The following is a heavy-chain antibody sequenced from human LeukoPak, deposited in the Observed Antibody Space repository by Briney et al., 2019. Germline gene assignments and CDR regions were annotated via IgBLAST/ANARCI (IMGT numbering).Heavy chain of an antibody. D-gene: IGHD6-6*01. J-gene: IGHJ5*02. Sequence: RASVKVSCKASGGTFSNYAISWVRQAPGQGLEWMGGIIPIFGTANYAQKFQGRVTITTDESTSTAYMELSSLRSEDTAVYYCASTRSHSSSTISNWFDPWGQGTLVTVSS. CDR2: IIPIFGTA. CDR1: GGTFSNYA. CDR3: ASTRSHSSSTISNWFDP. V-gene: IGHV1-69*05.